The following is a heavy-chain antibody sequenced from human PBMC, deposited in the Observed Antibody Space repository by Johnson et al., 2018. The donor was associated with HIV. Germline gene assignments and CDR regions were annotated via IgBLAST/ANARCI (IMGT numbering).Heavy chain of an antibody. CDR1: GFTFSSYT. CDR3: ARSDYVWGSYTRKGAFDI. V-gene: IGHV3-30*04. Sequence: QVQLVESGGGVVQPGRSLRLSCAASGFTFSSYTMHWVRQAPRQGLEWVAVISYDGSDKYYADSVKGRFTNSRDNSRNTVYLQMNSLRAEDTALYYCARSDYVWGSYTRKGAFDIWGQGTMVTVSS. CDR2: ISYDGSDK. D-gene: IGHD3-16*01. J-gene: IGHJ3*02.